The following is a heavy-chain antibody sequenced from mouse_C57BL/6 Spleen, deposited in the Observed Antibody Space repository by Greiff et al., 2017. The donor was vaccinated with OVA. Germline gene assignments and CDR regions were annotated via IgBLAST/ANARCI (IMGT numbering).Heavy chain of an antibody. CDR1: GYTFTSYW. CDR3: ARPAYGNSRYWYFDV. Sequence: VQLQQPGAELVKPGASVKLSCKASGYTFTSYWMHWVKQRPGQGLEWIGMIHPNSGSTNYNEKFKSKATLTVDKSSSTAYMQLSSLTSEDSAVYYCARPAYGNSRYWYFDVWGTGTTVTVSS. CDR2: IHPNSGST. V-gene: IGHV1-64*01. D-gene: IGHD2-1*01. J-gene: IGHJ1*03.